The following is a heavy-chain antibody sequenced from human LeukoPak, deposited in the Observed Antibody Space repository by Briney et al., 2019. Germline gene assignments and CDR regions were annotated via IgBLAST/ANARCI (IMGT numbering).Heavy chain of an antibody. Sequence: PGGSLRLSCAASGFTFTSYAMSWVRQAPGKGLEWVSAISGSGGSTYFADSVKGRFTISRDNSKNTLYLQINSLRAEDTAIYYCARGVCSGTSCYIDYWGQGTLVTVSS. CDR3: ARGVCSGTSCYIDY. CDR1: GFTFTSYA. D-gene: IGHD2-2*02. CDR2: ISGSGGST. J-gene: IGHJ4*02. V-gene: IGHV3-23*01.